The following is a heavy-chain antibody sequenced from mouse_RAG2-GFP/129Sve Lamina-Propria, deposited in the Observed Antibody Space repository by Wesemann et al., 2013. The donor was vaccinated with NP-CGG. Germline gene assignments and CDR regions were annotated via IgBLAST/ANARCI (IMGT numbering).Heavy chain of an antibody. CDR1: GYTFTDYY. D-gene: IGHD1-1*01. J-gene: IGHJ2*01. CDR3: ARRGNYYGSSYSYYFDY. CDR2: IYPGSGNT. Sequence: QVQLKQSGAELVRPGASVKLSCKASGYTFTDYYINWVKQRPGQGLEWIARIYPGSGNTYYNEKFKGKATFTADTSSNTAYMQLSSLTTEDSAIYYCARRGNYYGSSYSYYFDYWGQGTTLTVSS. V-gene: IGHV1-76*01.